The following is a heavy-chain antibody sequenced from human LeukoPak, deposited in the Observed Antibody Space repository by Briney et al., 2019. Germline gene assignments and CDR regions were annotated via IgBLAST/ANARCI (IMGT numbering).Heavy chain of an antibody. D-gene: IGHD2-2*02. Sequence: PAETLSLTCTVSGDSISGSGFYWAWIRQPPGKGLEWIGSIYHSGSTYYNPSLKSRVTIYVDTSKNQFSLKLSSVTAADTAVYYCARHFHIVVQPPAISSCYFDYWGQGTLVTVSS. V-gene: IGHV4-39*01. CDR2: IYHSGST. CDR1: GDSISGSGFY. CDR3: ARHFHIVVQPPAISSCYFDY. J-gene: IGHJ4*02.